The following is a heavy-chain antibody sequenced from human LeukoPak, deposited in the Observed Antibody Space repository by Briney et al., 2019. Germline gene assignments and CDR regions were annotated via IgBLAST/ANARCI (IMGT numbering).Heavy chain of an antibody. Sequence: GGSLRLSCAASGFTFSSYAMSWVRQAPGKGLEWVSAISGSGGSTYYADSVKGRFTISRDNSKNTLYLQMNSLRAEDTAVYYCARGPRGWGSSWVYYYYMDVWGKGTTVTVSS. V-gene: IGHV3-23*01. CDR3: ARGPRGWGSSWVYYYYMDV. J-gene: IGHJ6*03. CDR2: ISGSGGST. D-gene: IGHD6-13*01. CDR1: GFTFSSYA.